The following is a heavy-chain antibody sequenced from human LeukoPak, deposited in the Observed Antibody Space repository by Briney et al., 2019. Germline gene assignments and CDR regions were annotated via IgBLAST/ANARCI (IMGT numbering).Heavy chain of an antibody. CDR1: GFTFSSYS. V-gene: IGHV3-21*04. J-gene: IGHJ5*02. Sequence: GGSLRLSCAASGFTFSSYSMNWVRQAPGKGLEWVSSISSSSNYIYYADSVKGRFTISRDNAKNSLYLQMNSLRAEDTAVYYCAKGSGAWVAVAEWFDPWGQGTLVTVSS. CDR2: ISSSSNYI. D-gene: IGHD6-19*01. CDR3: AKGSGAWVAVAEWFDP.